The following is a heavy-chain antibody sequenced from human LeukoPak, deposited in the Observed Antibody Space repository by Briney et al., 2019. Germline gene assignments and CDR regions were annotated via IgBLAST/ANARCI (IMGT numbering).Heavy chain of an antibody. V-gene: IGHV3-11*06. CDR3: ARDLEWGYYYGMDV. CDR1: GFTFSDSY. D-gene: IGHD3-3*01. CDR2: ISSSSGYT. J-gene: IGHJ6*02. Sequence: GGSLRLSCAASGFTFSDSYMSWIRQAPGKGLEWVSYISSSSGYTNYADSVKGRFTISRDNAKNSLYLQMNSLRAEDTAVYYCARDLEWGYYYGMDVWGQGTTVTVSS.